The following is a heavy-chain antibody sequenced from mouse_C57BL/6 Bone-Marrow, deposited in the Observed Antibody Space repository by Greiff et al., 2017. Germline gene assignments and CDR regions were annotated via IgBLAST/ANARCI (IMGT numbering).Heavy chain of an antibody. CDR3: ARDDGYSAWFAY. CDR1: GYSITSGYY. Sequence: EVHLVESGPGLVKPSQSLSLTCSVTGYSITSGYYWNWIRQFPGNKLEWMGYISYDGSNNYNPSLKNRISITRDTSKNQFFLKLNSVTTEDTATYYCARDDGYSAWFAYWGQGTLVTVSA. V-gene: IGHV3-6*01. D-gene: IGHD2-3*01. J-gene: IGHJ3*01. CDR2: ISYDGSN.